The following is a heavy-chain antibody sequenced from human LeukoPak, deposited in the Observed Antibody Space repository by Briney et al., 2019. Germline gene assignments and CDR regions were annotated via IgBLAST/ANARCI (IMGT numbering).Heavy chain of an antibody. Sequence: GGSLRLSCAASGFTFSSYSMTWVRQAPGKGLKWFSSISSSSSYIYYADSVKGRFTISRDNAKNSLYLQMNSLRAEDTAVYYCARGRGTGYYTLYYYYGMDVWGQGTTVTVSS. J-gene: IGHJ6*02. CDR2: ISSSSSYI. V-gene: IGHV3-21*01. CDR3: ARGRGTGYYTLYYYYGMDV. D-gene: IGHD3/OR15-3a*01. CDR1: GFTFSSYS.